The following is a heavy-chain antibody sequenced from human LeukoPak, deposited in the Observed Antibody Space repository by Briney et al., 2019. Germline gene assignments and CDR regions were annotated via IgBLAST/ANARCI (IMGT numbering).Heavy chain of an antibody. D-gene: IGHD3-22*01. V-gene: IGHV1-8*01. Sequence: ASVKVSCKASGYTFTSYDINWVRQATGQGLEWMGWMNPNSGNTGYAQKFQGRVTMTRNTSISTAYMELSSLRSEDTAVYYCARVGAYYYDSNGYDAFDIWGQGTMVTVSS. CDR2: MNPNSGNT. CDR1: GYTFTSYD. CDR3: ARVGAYYYDSNGYDAFDI. J-gene: IGHJ3*02.